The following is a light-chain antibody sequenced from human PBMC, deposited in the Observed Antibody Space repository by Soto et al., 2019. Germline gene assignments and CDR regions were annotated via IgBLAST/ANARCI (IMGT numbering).Light chain of an antibody. CDR1: SSDVGGYNY. CDR3: TSFAPGRIYV. Sequence: QSVLTQPASVSGSPGQSITISCTGTSSDVGGYNYVSWYQHHPGKAPKLLIYEVSYRPSGVSDRFSGSKSANTASLTISGLQAEGEGDYYCTSFAPGRIYVFGSGTKV. J-gene: IGLJ1*01. CDR2: EVS. V-gene: IGLV2-14*01.